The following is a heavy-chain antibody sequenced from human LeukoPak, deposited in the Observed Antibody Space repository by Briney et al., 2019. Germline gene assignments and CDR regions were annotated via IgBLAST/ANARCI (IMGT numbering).Heavy chain of an antibody. Sequence: GGSLRLSCVASGFTVSSYYMNWVRQAPGKGLEWVSVIYTGGGRYYADSVRGRFTISRDTSKNMVFLQMNSLRVEDTAVYYCARGIDYWGRGTLVTVSS. J-gene: IGHJ4*02. V-gene: IGHV3-53*01. CDR1: GFTVSSYY. CDR2: IYTGGGR. CDR3: ARGIDY.